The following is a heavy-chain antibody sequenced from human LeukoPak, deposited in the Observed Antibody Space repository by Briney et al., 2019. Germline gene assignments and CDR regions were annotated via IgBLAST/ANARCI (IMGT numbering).Heavy chain of an antibody. CDR3: ATGYGDYVEY. V-gene: IGHV4-59*01. CDR2: IYYSGST. D-gene: IGHD4-17*01. Sequence: PSETLSLTCTVSGGSISSYYWSWIRQPPGKGLEWIGYIYYSGSTNYNPSLKSRVTISVDTFKNQFSLKLSSVTAADTAVYYCATGYGDYVEYWGQGTLVTVSS. J-gene: IGHJ4*02. CDR1: GGSISSYY.